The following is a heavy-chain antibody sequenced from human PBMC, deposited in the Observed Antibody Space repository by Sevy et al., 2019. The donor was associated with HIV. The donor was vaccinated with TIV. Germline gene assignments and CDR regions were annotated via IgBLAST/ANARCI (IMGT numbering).Heavy chain of an antibody. D-gene: IGHD3-3*01. V-gene: IGHV3-23*01. J-gene: IGHJ4*02. CDR1: GFTFNSYA. CDR2: ISTGGGFT. Sequence: GGSLRLSCATSGFTFNSYAMSWVRQAPGKGLEWVSTISTGGGFTYYADSVKGRFSISRDNFNNTLFLHMNSLRADDNAMYYCAKDFLSPTYDGTQFDFWGQGTVVTVSS. CDR3: AKDFLSPTYDGTQFDF.